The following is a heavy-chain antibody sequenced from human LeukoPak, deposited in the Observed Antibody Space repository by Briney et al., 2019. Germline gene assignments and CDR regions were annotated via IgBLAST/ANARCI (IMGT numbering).Heavy chain of an antibody. Sequence: PGGSLRLSCAASGFTFSSYSMNWVRQAPGKGLEWVSSISSSSSYIYYADSVKGRFTISRDNAKNSLYLQMNSLRAEDTAVYYCARDKWELPDYFDYWGQGTLVTVSS. CDR2: ISSSSSYI. D-gene: IGHD1-26*01. CDR1: GFTFSSYS. J-gene: IGHJ4*02. CDR3: ARDKWELPDYFDY. V-gene: IGHV3-21*01.